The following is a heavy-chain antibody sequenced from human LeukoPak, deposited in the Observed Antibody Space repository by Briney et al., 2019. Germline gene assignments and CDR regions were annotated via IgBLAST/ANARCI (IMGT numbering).Heavy chain of an antibody. Sequence: ASVTVSYTASGYTFTSYGISWVRQAPGQGLEWMGWISAYNGNTNYAQKLQGRVTMTTDTSTSTAYMELRSLRSDDTAVYYCARDVGHLHGFDPWGQGTLVTVSS. J-gene: IGHJ5*02. D-gene: IGHD2-15*01. CDR2: ISAYNGNT. CDR3: ARDVGHLHGFDP. V-gene: IGHV1-18*01. CDR1: GYTFTSYG.